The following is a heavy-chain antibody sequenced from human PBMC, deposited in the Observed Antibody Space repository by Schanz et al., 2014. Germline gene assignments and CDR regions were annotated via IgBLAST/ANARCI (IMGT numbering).Heavy chain of an antibody. CDR1: GFIFNDYY. D-gene: IGHD7-27*01. Sequence: VQLVESGGGLFKPGGSLRLSCAASGFIFNDYYMNWIRQAPGKGLEWLSYISRDGTTSYYADSVKGRFTISRDNAKNSLYLEMTSLRGEDTAVYYCARENLNWEAFDIWGQGTVVTVSS. CDR2: ISRDGTTS. V-gene: IGHV3-11*01. J-gene: IGHJ3*02. CDR3: ARENLNWEAFDI.